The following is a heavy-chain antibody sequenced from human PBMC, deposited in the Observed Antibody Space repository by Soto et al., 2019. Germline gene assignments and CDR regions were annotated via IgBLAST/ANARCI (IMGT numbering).Heavy chain of an antibody. Sequence: DVQLVESGGGLVQPGRSLRLSCAASGFTFDDYAMHWVRQAPGKGLEWVSGINWNSGNIGYADSVKGRFTISRDNAKNSLYLQMNSLRAEDTALYYCAKSSGGACCSYYMDVWGKGTTVTVSS. V-gene: IGHV3-9*01. D-gene: IGHD2-21*02. CDR2: INWNSGNI. CDR3: AKSSGGACCSYYMDV. CDR1: GFTFDDYA. J-gene: IGHJ6*03.